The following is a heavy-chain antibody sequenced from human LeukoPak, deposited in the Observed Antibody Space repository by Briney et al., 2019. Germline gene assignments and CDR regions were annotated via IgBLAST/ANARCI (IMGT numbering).Heavy chain of an antibody. CDR2: INPNSGGT. CDR1: GYTFTGYY. J-gene: IGHJ6*03. Sequence: ASVKVSCKASGYTFTGYYMHWVRQAPGQGLEWMGWINPNSGGTNYAQKFQGRVTMTRDTSISTAYMELSRLRSDDTAVYYCVRDGGYCSSTSCYNYMDVWGKGTTVTVSS. D-gene: IGHD2-2*03. CDR3: VRDGGYCSSTSCYNYMDV. V-gene: IGHV1-2*02.